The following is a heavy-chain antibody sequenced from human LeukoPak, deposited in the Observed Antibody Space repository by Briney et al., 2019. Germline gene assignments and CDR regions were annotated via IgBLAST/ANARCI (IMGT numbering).Heavy chain of an antibody. Sequence: SETLSLTCTVSGGSISSSSYYWGWIRQPPGKGLEWIGSIYYSGSTYYNPSLKSRVTISVDTSKNQFSLKLSSVTAADTAVYYCARSQGIAAAVCDWGQGTLVTASS. J-gene: IGHJ4*02. CDR3: ARSQGIAAAVCD. D-gene: IGHD6-13*01. V-gene: IGHV4-39*07. CDR1: GGSISSSSYY. CDR2: IYYSGST.